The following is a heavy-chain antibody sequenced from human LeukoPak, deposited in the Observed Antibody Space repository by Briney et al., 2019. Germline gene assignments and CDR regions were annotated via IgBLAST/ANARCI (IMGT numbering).Heavy chain of an antibody. CDR1: GFTFSSYG. CDR2: IWYHGSNK. D-gene: IGHD3-22*01. J-gene: IGHJ4*02. V-gene: IGHV3-33*06. Sequence: GGSLRLSCAASGFTFSSYGMHWVRQAPGKGLEWVAVIWYHGSNKYYADSVKGRFTISRDNSKNTLYLQMNSLRAEDTAVYYCAKDFDSSGYYFEAYYFDYWGQGTLVTVSS. CDR3: AKDFDSSGYYFEAYYFDY.